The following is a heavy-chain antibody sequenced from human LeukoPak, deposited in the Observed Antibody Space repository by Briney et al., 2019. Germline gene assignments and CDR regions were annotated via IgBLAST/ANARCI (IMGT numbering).Heavy chain of an antibody. Sequence: SVKVSCKASGGTFSSYAISWVRQAPGQGLEWMGGIIPIFGTANYAQKFQGRVTITADESTSTAYMELSSLRSEDTAVYYCARSGVSYYDILTGYNREDYYYYMDVWGKGTTVTVSS. J-gene: IGHJ6*03. CDR2: IIPIFGTA. V-gene: IGHV1-69*01. D-gene: IGHD3-9*01. CDR3: ARSGVSYYDILTGYNREDYYYYMDV. CDR1: GGTFSSYA.